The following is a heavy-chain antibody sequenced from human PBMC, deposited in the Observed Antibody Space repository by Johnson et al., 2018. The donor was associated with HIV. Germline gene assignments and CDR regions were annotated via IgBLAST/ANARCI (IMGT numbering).Heavy chain of an antibody. CDR3: ARDRGGVAAAKGDHDAFDI. J-gene: IGHJ3*02. D-gene: IGHD6-13*01. CDR2: ISSSGTAI. V-gene: IGHV3-11*04. CDR1: GFTFSDYY. Sequence: VHLVESGGGLAKPGGSLRLSCAASGFTFSDYYMSWIRQAPGKGLEWISYISSSGTAIYYADSVKGRFTISRDNAKNSLYLQMNSLRAEDTAVYYCARDRGGVAAAKGDHDAFDIWGQGTMVTVSS.